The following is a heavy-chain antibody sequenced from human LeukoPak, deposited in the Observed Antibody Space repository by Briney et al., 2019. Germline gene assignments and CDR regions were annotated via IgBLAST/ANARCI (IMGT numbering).Heavy chain of an antibody. Sequence: GGSLRLSCAASGFTFSAYSMNWIRQAPGKGLEWISYISGSGRSIFSADSVRGRFTISRDNANNSLFLQMNSLRAEDTAVYYCARGRYYDTSAYNYFDPWGQGTLVTVSS. CDR3: ARGRYYDTSAYNYFDP. CDR2: ISGSGRSI. CDR1: GFTFSAYS. J-gene: IGHJ5*02. D-gene: IGHD3-22*01. V-gene: IGHV3-48*01.